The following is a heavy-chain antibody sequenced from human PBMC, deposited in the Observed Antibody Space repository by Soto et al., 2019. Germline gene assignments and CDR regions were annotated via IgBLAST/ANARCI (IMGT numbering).Heavy chain of an antibody. D-gene: IGHD3-10*01. CDR3: ARHARKILLLGEWAFDI. CDR2: IYYSGST. V-gene: IGHV4-39*01. Sequence: QLQLQESGPGLVKPSETLSLTCTVSGGSISSSSYYWGWIRQPPGKGLEWIGSIYYSGSTYYNPSLKSRVTISVDTSKNQFSLKLSSVTAADTAVYYCARHARKILLLGEWAFDIWGQGTMVTVSS. J-gene: IGHJ3*02. CDR1: GGSISSSSYY.